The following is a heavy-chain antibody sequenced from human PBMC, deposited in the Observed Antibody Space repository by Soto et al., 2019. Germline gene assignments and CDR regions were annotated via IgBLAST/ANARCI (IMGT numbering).Heavy chain of an antibody. CDR1: GFTFSGSA. V-gene: IGHV3-73*01. J-gene: IGHJ4*02. CDR2: IRSKANSYAT. CDR3: ARGWFPVYPHYFDY. D-gene: IGHD3-10*01. Sequence: GGSLRLSCAASGFTFSGSAMHWVRQASGKGLEWVGRIRSKANSYATAYAASVKGRFTISRHNSKNTLYLQMNSLRAEDTAVYYCARGWFPVYPHYFDYWGQGTLVTVSS.